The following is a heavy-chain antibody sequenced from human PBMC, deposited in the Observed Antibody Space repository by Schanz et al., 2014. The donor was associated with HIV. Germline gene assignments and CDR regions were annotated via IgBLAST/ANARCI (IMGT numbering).Heavy chain of an antibody. CDR3: AGGKKWLALLFDF. Sequence: QVQLLQSGTEVKKPGASVKVSCKGSRYSFTRYGISWVRQAPGQGLEWMGWISGDNNNTKYEQKFQARVTMTTDTSTTTAYMELRSLRSDDTAVYYCAGGKKWLALLFDFWGQGTLVTVSS. V-gene: IGHV1-18*04. D-gene: IGHD6-19*01. CDR2: ISGDNNNT. J-gene: IGHJ4*02. CDR1: RYSFTRYG.